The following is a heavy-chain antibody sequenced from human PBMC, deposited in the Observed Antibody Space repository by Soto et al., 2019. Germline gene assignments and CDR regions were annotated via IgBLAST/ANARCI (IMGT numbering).Heavy chain of an antibody. V-gene: IGHV1-69*13. J-gene: IGHJ3*02. Sequence: ASVKVSCKASGGTFSSYAISWVRQAPGQGLEWMGGIIPIFGTANYAQKFQGRVTITADESTSTAYMELSSLRSEDTAVYYCARDPLTPGRARDYLYDAFDIWGQGTMVTVSS. D-gene: IGHD4-17*01. CDR3: ARDPLTPGRARDYLYDAFDI. CDR2: IIPIFGTA. CDR1: GGTFSSYA.